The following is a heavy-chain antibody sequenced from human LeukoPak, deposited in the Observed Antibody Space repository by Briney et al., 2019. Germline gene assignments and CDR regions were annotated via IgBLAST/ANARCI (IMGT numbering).Heavy chain of an antibody. Sequence: GGSLRLSCAASGFTFSSYSMNWVRQAPGKGLEWVSVISDSGGSTNYADSVKGRFTISRDNSKNTLYLQMNSLRAEDTAVYYCATRDNKHLHYFDHWGQGTLVTVSS. J-gene: IGHJ4*02. V-gene: IGHV3-23*01. CDR3: ATRDNKHLHYFDH. CDR1: GFTFSSYS. CDR2: ISDSGGST. D-gene: IGHD1-1*01.